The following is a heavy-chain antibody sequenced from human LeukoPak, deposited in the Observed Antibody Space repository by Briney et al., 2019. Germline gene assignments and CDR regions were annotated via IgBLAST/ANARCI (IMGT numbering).Heavy chain of an antibody. CDR1: GGSISSGGYS. J-gene: IGHJ4*02. CDR2: IYHSGST. V-gene: IGHV4-30-2*01. D-gene: IGHD2-2*01. Sequence: SQTLSLTCAVSGGSISSGGYSWSWIRQPPGKGLEWIGYIYHSGSTYYNPSLKSRVTISVDTSKNQFSLKLSSVTAADTAVYYCSRGGSGGCSSPSCVFDYWGQGTLVTVSS. CDR3: SRGGSGGCSSPSCVFDY.